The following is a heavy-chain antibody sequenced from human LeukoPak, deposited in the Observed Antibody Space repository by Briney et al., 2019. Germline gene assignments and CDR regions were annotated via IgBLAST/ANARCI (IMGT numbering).Heavy chain of an antibody. Sequence: AASVKVSCKASGYTFTGYYMHWVRQAPGQGLEWVGWINPNSGGTNYAQKFQGRVTMTRDTSISTAYMELSRLRSDDTAVYYCARALVGATTLGFDPWGQGTLVTVSS. CDR1: GYTFTGYY. CDR3: ARALVGATTLGFDP. CDR2: INPNSGGT. V-gene: IGHV1-2*02. D-gene: IGHD1-26*01. J-gene: IGHJ5*02.